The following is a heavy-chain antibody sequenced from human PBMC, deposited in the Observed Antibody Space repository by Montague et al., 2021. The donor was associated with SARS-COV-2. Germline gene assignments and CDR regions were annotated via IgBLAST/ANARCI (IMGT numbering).Heavy chain of an antibody. D-gene: IGHD5-12*01. V-gene: IGHV4-59*01. CDR1: GGSISSYY. Sequence: SETLSLTCTVSGGSISSYYWNWIRQSPGKGLEWIGYIYYSGSTKYNPSFKSRVTMLVDTSKRQMSLRLYSVTAADTAVYYCAGDRGRFWHFDLWGRGTLVTVSS. J-gene: IGHJ2*01. CDR2: IYYSGST. CDR3: AGDRGRFWHFDL.